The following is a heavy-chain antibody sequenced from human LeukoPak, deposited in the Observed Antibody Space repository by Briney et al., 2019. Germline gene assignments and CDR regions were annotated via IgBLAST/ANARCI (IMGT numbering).Heavy chain of an antibody. D-gene: IGHD6-13*01. CDR1: GFTFRLFG. Sequence: PGGSLRLSCAASGFTFRLFGMHWVRQAPGKGLGWVAYIRYDGTDQYYADSVRGRLTISRDNSKNRLYLQMNSLRDEDTAVYYCAKDLVAAAGRYFDDWGQGTLVTVSS. J-gene: IGHJ4*02. CDR2: IRYDGTDQ. V-gene: IGHV3-30*02. CDR3: AKDLVAAAGRYFDD.